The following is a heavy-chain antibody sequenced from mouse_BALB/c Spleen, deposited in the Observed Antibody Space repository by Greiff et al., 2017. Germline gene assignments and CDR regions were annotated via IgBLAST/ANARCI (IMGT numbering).Heavy chain of an antibody. D-gene: IGHD1-1*01. Sequence: EVKLVESGGGLVQPGGSLKLSCAASGFTFSSYTMSWVRQTPEKRLEWVAYISNGGGSTYYPDTVKGRFTISRDNAKNTLYLQMSSLKSEDTAMYYCARQILLGFDYWGQGTTLTVSS. CDR3: ARQILLGFDY. J-gene: IGHJ2*01. V-gene: IGHV5-12-2*01. CDR2: ISNGGGST. CDR1: GFTFSSYT.